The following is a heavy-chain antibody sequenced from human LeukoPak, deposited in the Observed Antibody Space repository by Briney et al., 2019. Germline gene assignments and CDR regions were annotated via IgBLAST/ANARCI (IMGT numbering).Heavy chain of an antibody. CDR2: ISYDGSNK. CDR3: ARASQINY. V-gene: IGHV3-30-3*01. CDR1: GFTLSSYA. J-gene: IGHJ4*02. D-gene: IGHD5-24*01. Sequence: GSLRLSCAASGFTLSSYAMHWVRQAPGKGLEWVAVISYDGSNKYYADSVKGRFTISRDNSKNTLYLQMNSLRAEDTAVYYCARASQINYWGQGTLVTVSS.